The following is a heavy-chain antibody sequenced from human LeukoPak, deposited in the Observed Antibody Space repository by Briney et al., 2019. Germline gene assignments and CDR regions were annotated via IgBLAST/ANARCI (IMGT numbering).Heavy chain of an antibody. CDR2: IIPIFGTT. CDR1: GYTFTSYA. J-gene: IGHJ4*02. Sequence: SVKVSCKASGYTFTSYAMNWVRQAPGQGLEWMGGIIPIFGTTNYAQKFQGRVTITADESTSTAYMELSSLRFEDTAVYYCARAGGYYYDSSGYLYYFDYWGQGTLVTVSS. D-gene: IGHD3-22*01. V-gene: IGHV1-69*13. CDR3: ARAGGYYYDSSGYLYYFDY.